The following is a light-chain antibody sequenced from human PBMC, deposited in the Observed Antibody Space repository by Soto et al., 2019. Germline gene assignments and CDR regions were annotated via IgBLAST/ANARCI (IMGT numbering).Light chain of an antibody. CDR2: NAS. Sequence: EIVMTQSPATLSVSPGEGASLSCRASQSVRSNLAWYQQKPGQAPRLLIFNASTRATGIPVRFSGSGSGTEFTLTISSLQSEDFAVYYCQQYNKWPPITFGQGTRLEI. CDR3: QQYNKWPPIT. V-gene: IGKV3-15*01. CDR1: QSVRSN. J-gene: IGKJ5*01.